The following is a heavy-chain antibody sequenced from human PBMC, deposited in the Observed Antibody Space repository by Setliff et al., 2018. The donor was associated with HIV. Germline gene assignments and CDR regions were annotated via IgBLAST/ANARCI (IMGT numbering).Heavy chain of an antibody. J-gene: IGHJ6*02. D-gene: IGHD5-12*01. CDR2: ISYRGIT. Sequence: SETLSLTCTVSGGSINDYYWTWIRQPPGKRLEWIGYISYRGITSYSPSLKSRVSMSVDTSKNQFSLRLSSVTATDTAIYFCARGLRSDNYYFHGMDVWGQGTTVTVSS. V-gene: IGHV4-59*08. CDR1: GGSINDYY. CDR3: ARGLRSDNYYFHGMDV.